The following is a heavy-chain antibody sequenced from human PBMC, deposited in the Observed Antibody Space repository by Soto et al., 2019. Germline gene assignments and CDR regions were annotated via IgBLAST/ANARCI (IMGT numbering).Heavy chain of an antibody. J-gene: IGHJ6*04. CDR3: ARRGDGMDV. V-gene: IGHV1-3*05. CDR1: GYTFTNYA. CDR2: INVGNGNT. D-gene: IGHD3-10*01. Sequence: QVQLVQSGAEEKKPGASVKVSCKASGYTFTNYAIHWVRQAPGQRLEWMGWINVGNGNTKYSQKFQGRVTFTRDTSASTADMELSSLRSEDTAVYYCARRGDGMDVWGKGTTVTVYS.